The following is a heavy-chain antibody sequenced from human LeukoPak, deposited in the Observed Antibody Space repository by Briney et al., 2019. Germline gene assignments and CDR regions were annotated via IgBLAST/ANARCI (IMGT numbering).Heavy chain of an antibody. D-gene: IGHD1-26*01. V-gene: IGHV3-30-3*01. CDR1: GFTFSSYA. CDR3: ARDRGSYPDYYFDY. CDR2: ISYDGSNK. Sequence: PGRSLRLSCAASGFTFSSYAMHWVRQAPGKGLEWVAVISYDGSNKYYADSVKGRFTISRDNSKNTLYLQMNSLRAEDTAVFYCARDRGSYPDYYFDYWGQGTLVTVSS. J-gene: IGHJ4*02.